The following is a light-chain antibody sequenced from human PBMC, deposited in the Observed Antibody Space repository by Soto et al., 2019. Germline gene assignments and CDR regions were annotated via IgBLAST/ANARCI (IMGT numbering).Light chain of an antibody. V-gene: IGKV3-15*01. CDR2: RAS. CDR1: QSVSGN. Sequence: EIVLTQSPGTLSLSPGERATLSCRAGQSVSGNYLAWYQQKPGQAPRLLIYRASTRAAGIPARFSGSGSGTEFTLTISSLQSEDFAVYYCQQYNSWLWTFGQGTKVDIK. CDR3: QQYNSWLWT. J-gene: IGKJ1*01.